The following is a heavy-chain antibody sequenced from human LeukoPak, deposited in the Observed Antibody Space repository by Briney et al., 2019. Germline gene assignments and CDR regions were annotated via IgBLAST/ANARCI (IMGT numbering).Heavy chain of an antibody. CDR1: GFTFSNYP. J-gene: IGHJ4*02. CDR3: AKATFVVVPAATFDY. V-gene: IGHV3-23*01. Sequence: GGSLRLSCAASGFTFSNYPMTWVRQAPGKGLEWVSGVSGSGGSTYYADSVKGRFTISRDNSKNTLYLQMNSLRAEDTAVYYFAKATFVVVPAATFDYGGQGPLVTVSS. CDR2: VSGSGGST. D-gene: IGHD2-2*01.